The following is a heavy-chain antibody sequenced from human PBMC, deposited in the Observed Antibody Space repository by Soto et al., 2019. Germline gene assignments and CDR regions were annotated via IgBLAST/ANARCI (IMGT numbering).Heavy chain of an antibody. Sequence: QVQLVESGGGVVQPGRSLRLSCAASGFTFSIYGMHWVRQAPGKGLEWVAVISYDGSNKYYADSVKGRFTISRDNSKNTLDLQMNSLRGEDTAVYYCAKETVEYYFDYWGQGTLVTVSS. V-gene: IGHV3-30*18. J-gene: IGHJ4*02. CDR3: AKETVEYYFDY. CDR1: GFTFSIYG. CDR2: ISYDGSNK. D-gene: IGHD3-3*01.